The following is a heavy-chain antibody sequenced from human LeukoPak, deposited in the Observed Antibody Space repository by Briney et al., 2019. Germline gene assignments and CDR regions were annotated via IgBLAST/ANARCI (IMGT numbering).Heavy chain of an antibody. J-gene: IGHJ3*02. CDR2: IYASGST. CDR3: ARAPGGLDPDAFDI. V-gene: IGHV4-4*07. CDR1: GGSISSYY. D-gene: IGHD3/OR15-3a*01. Sequence: PSETLSLTCTVSGGSISSYYWSWIRQPAGKGLEWIGRIYASGSTNYNPSLKSRVTMSVDTSKNHFSLKLSSVTAADTAVYYCARAPGGLDPDAFDIWGQGTMVTVSS.